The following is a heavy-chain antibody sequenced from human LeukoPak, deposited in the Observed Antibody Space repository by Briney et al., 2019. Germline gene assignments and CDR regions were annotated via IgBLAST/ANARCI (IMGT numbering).Heavy chain of an antibody. V-gene: IGHV1-2*02. CDR3: ASGVEYRNYGNYIGGPYMDV. D-gene: IGHD4-11*01. CDR2: INPNSGGT. J-gene: IGHJ6*03. Sequence: ASVKVSCKASGYTFTGYYMHWVRQAPGQGLEWMGWINPNSGGTNYAQKLQGRVTMTTDTSTSTAYMELRSLRSDDTAVYYCASGVEYRNYGNYIGGPYMDVWGKGTTVTVSS. CDR1: GYTFTGYY.